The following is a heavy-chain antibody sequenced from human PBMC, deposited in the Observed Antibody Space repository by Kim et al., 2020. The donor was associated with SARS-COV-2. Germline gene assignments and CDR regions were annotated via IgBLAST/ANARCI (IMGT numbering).Heavy chain of an antibody. CDR1: GFTFSSYA. J-gene: IGHJ2*01. CDR3: ARDSGSYPDWYFDL. Sequence: GGSLRLSCVASGFTFSSYAMSWVRLAPGKGLGWVSAISGSGGSTYFADSVKGRLTISRDNSKNTLYLQMNSLRVEDTAVYYCARDSGSYPDWYFDLWGRG. D-gene: IGHD1-26*01. CDR2: ISGSGGST. V-gene: IGHV3-23*01.